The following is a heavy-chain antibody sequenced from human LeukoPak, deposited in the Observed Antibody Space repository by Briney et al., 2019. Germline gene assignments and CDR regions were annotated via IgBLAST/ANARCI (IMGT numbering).Heavy chain of an antibody. CDR3: ANDVDTAMGLRFDY. J-gene: IGHJ4*02. CDR1: GGTFSSYA. D-gene: IGHD5-18*01. Sequence: SVKVSCKASGGTFSSYAISWVRQAPGQGLEWMGGIIPIFGTANYAQKFQGRVTITADESTSTAYMELSSLRSEDTAVYYCANDVDTAMGLRFDYWGQGTLVTVSS. V-gene: IGHV1-69*13. CDR2: IIPIFGTA.